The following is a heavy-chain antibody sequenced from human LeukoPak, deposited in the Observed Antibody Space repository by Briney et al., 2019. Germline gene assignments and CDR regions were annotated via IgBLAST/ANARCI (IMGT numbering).Heavy chain of an antibody. V-gene: IGHV1-18*01. Sequence: ASVKVSCKASGYTFTSYGISWVRQAPGQGLEWMGWISAYNGNTNYAQKLQGRVTMTTDTSTSTAYMELRSLRSDDTAVYYCARRSLDCSSTSYYRPFDYWGQGTLVTVSS. CDR3: ARRSLDCSSTSYYRPFDY. CDR1: GYTFTSYG. J-gene: IGHJ4*02. CDR2: ISAYNGNT. D-gene: IGHD2-2*02.